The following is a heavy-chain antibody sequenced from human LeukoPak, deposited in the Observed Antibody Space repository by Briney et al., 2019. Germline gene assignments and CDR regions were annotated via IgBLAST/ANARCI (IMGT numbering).Heavy chain of an antibody. J-gene: IGHJ4*02. Sequence: SETLSLTCTVSGGSISSSSYYWGWIRQPPGKGLEWIGSIYYSGSTYYNPSLKSRVTISVDTSKNQFSLRLSSVTAADTAVYYCARVIFGYDSSGYHDYWGQGTLVTVSS. V-gene: IGHV4-39*07. CDR3: ARVIFGYDSSGYHDY. CDR2: IYYSGST. CDR1: GGSISSSSYY. D-gene: IGHD3-22*01.